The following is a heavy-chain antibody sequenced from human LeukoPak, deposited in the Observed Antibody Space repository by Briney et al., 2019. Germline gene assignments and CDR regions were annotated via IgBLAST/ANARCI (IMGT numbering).Heavy chain of an antibody. CDR1: GGSISSGGYY. CDR3: AREGGSSSGTLDAFGI. D-gene: IGHD6-6*01. J-gene: IGHJ3*02. V-gene: IGHV4-30-2*01. Sequence: PSETLSLTCTVSGGSISSGGYYWSWIRQPPGKGLEWIGYIYHSGSTYYNPSLKSRVTISVDRSKNQFSLKLSSVTAADTAVYYCAREGGSSSGTLDAFGIWGQGTMVTVSS. CDR2: IYHSGST.